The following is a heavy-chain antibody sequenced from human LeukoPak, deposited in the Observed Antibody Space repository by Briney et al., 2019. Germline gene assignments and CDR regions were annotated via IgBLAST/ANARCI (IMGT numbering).Heavy chain of an antibody. CDR2: ISAYNGNT. D-gene: IGHD1-26*01. Sequence: ASVKVSCKASSYTFTSYGISWVRQAPGQGLEWMGWISAYNGNTNYAQKLQGRVTMTTDTSTSTAYMELRSLRSDDTAVYYCATKIKKWELLGLNYWGQGTLVTVSS. CDR1: SYTFTSYG. V-gene: IGHV1-18*01. CDR3: ATKIKKWELLGLNY. J-gene: IGHJ4*02.